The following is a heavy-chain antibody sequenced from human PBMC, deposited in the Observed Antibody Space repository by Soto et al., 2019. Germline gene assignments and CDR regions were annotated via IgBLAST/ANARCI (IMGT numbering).Heavy chain of an antibody. D-gene: IGHD2-8*01. Sequence: GASVKVSCKASGYTFIGYYMHWVRQAPGQGLEWMGWINPNSGDTNYAQKFQGRVTMTRDTSISTAYTELSRLRFDDTAVYYCARARTNYYNTNDYDFWGQGTLVTVSS. CDR2: INPNSGDT. V-gene: IGHV1-2*02. CDR3: ARARTNYYNTNDYDF. CDR1: GYTFIGYY. J-gene: IGHJ4*02.